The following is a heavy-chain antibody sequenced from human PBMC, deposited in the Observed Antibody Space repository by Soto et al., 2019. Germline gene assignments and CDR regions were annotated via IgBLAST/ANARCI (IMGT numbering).Heavy chain of an antibody. V-gene: IGHV3-23*01. CDR1: GFTFSNYA. J-gene: IGHJ4*02. D-gene: IGHD5-12*01. CDR3: VKDFRVGYDWTHD. CDR2: IRGGGGPT. Sequence: EVQLLESGGDLVQPGGSLRLSCAASGFTFSNYAMNWVRQAPGKGLEWVSLIRGGGGPTNYADSVKGRFTVSRDNSNNMLCLQMSSLRADDTAVYYCVKDFRVGYDWTHDWGQGTLVTVSS.